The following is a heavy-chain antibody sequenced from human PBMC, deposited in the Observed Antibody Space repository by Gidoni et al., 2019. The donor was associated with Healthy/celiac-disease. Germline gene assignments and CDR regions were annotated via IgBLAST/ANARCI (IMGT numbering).Heavy chain of an antibody. CDR3: ASADGYLVSYYYYYGMDV. V-gene: IGHV3-30-3*01. CDR2: ISYDGSNK. D-gene: IGHD5-12*01. Sequence: QVQLVESGGGVVQPGRSLRLSCAAPGYTLSSYAMHWVRQAPGKGLEWVAVISYDGSNKYYADSVKGRFTISRDNSKNTLYLQMNSLRAEDTAVYYCASADGYLVSYYYYYGMDVWGQGTTVTVSS. CDR1: GYTLSSYA. J-gene: IGHJ6*02.